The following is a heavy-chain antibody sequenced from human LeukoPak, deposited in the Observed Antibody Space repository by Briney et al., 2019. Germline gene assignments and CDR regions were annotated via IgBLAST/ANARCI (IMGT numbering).Heavy chain of an antibody. D-gene: IGHD6-13*01. CDR3: ARGRSTWYQNGMDV. J-gene: IGHJ6*02. Sequence: ASVKVSCKASGYTFTSYDINWVRQATGQGLEWMGWMNPHSGNTGYAQNFQGRVPMTGNTSISTAYMELSSLKSEDTAVYYCARGRSTWYQNGMDVWGQGTAVTVSS. V-gene: IGHV1-8*01. CDR2: MNPHSGNT. CDR1: GYTFTSYD.